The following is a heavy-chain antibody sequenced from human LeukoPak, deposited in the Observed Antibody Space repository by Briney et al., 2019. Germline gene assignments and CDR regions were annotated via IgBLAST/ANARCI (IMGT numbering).Heavy chain of an antibody. D-gene: IGHD6-19*01. V-gene: IGHV3-30*02. J-gene: IGHJ4*02. CDR2: IRYDGSNK. CDR1: GFTFSSYG. CDR3: AREWVYSSGWYFDY. Sequence: PGGSLRLSCAASGFTFSSYGVHWVRQAPGKGLEWVAFIRYDGSNKYYADSVKGRFTISRDNSMNTLYLQMNSLRAEDTAVYYCAREWVYSSGWYFDYWGQGTLVTVSS.